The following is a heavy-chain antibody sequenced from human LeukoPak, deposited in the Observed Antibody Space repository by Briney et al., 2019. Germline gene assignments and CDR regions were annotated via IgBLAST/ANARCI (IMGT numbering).Heavy chain of an antibody. V-gene: IGHV3-9*01. J-gene: IGHJ6*02. D-gene: IGHD2-2*01. CDR3: AKDIRVVPALIPNPNYYYGMDV. Sequence: PARSLRLSCAASGFTFDDYAMHWVRQAPGKGLEWISGISWNSGSIGYADSVKGRFTISRDNAKNSLYLQMNSLRAEDTALYYCAKDIRVVPALIPNPNYYYGMDVWGQGTTVTVSS. CDR1: GFTFDDYA. CDR2: ISWNSGSI.